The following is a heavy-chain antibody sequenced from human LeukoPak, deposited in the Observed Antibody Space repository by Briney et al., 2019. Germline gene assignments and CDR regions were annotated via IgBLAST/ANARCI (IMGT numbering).Heavy chain of an antibody. CDR2: IIPIFGTA. V-gene: IGHV1-69*05. J-gene: IGHJ4*02. CDR3: ARHCTNGVCYYDY. Sequence: ASVTVSCKASGGTFSSYAISWVRQAPGQGLEWMGGIIPIFGTANYAQKFQGRVTITTDESTSTAYMELSSLRSEDTAVYYCARHCTNGVCYYDYWGQGTLVTVSS. CDR1: GGTFSSYA. D-gene: IGHD2-8*01.